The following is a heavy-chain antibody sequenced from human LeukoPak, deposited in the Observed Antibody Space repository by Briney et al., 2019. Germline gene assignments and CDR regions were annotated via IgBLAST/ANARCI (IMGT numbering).Heavy chain of an antibody. CDR3: ARGPRHYGSGSYYNFDY. J-gene: IGHJ4*02. CDR2: MNPNSGNT. Sequence: ASVKVSCKASGYTFTNYGFSWVRQAPGQGLEWMGWMNPNSGNTGYAQKFQGRVTMTRNTSISTAYMELSSLRSEDTAVYYCARGPRHYGSGSYYNFDYWGQGTLVTVSS. V-gene: IGHV1-8*02. D-gene: IGHD3-10*01. CDR1: GYTFTNYG.